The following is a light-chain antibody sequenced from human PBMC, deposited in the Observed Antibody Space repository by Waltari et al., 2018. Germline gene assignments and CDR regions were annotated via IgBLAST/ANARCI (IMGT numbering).Light chain of an antibody. J-gene: IGKJ2*01. V-gene: IGKV1-33*01. CDR2: DAS. CDR3: QQYDNLPYT. Sequence: DIQMTQSPSSLSASVGDRVTITCQASQDISNYLNWYQQKPGKAPKLLIYDASNLETGFPSRFSGSGSGTDFTFTISSLQPEGIATYYCQQYDNLPYTFGQGTKLEIK. CDR1: QDISNY.